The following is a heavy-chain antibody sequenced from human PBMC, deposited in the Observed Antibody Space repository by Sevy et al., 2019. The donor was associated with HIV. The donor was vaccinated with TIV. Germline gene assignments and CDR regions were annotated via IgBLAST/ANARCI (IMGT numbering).Heavy chain of an antibody. V-gene: IGHV1-24*01. CDR1: GYTLSEVS. CDR3: VIGDTPRLTGSGTRLKDQSLNYFHF. Sequence: ASVKVSCKVPGYTLSEVSMHWVRQAPGKGLEWMGGFVPEDGEIDYAQNFQGRVTVAEDTLTDTAYLEVTNLRSEDTATYFCVIGDTPRLTGSGTRLKDQSLNYFHFWGQGTLVTVSS. CDR2: FVPEDGEI. D-gene: IGHD2-2*01. J-gene: IGHJ4*02.